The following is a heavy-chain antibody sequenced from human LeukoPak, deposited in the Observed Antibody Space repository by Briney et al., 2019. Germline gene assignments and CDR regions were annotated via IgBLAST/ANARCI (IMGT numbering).Heavy chain of an antibody. V-gene: IGHV4-4*09. J-gene: IGHJ4*02. CDR3: ASTRRAAVAGRFDS. CDR2: IYHSGNT. Sequence: SETLSLTCNVSGASMSSNYWSWIRQPPGKGLEWVGYIYHSGNTNYSPSLESRVTMSVDESKNQFSLRVHFVSAADTAVYYCASTRRAAVAGRFDSWGQGTLVTVSS. CDR1: GASMSSNY. D-gene: IGHD6-19*01.